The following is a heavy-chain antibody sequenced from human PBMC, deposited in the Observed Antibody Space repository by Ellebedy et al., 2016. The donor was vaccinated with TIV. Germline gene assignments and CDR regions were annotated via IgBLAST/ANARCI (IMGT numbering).Heavy chain of an antibody. D-gene: IGHD5-18*01. CDR3: ARAPVRITAMVFSPWFDP. CDR1: GYTFTGYY. Sequence: ASVKVSXXAAGYTFTGYYIHWVRQAPGQGLEWMGWINPNSGGTNYAQKFQGRVTMTRDTSISTAYMELSRLRSDDTAMYYCARAPVRITAMVFSPWFDPWGQGTLVTVSS. J-gene: IGHJ5*02. CDR2: INPNSGGT. V-gene: IGHV1-2*02.